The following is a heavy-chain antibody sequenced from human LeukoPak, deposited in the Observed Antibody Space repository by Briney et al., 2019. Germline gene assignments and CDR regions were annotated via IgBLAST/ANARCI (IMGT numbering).Heavy chain of an antibody. CDR2: IKQDGSEK. D-gene: IGHD5-12*01. CDR1: GFTFSSYW. CDR3: ARDSGYDGVYYYYYMDV. V-gene: IGHV3-7*01. J-gene: IGHJ6*03. Sequence: PGGSLRLSCAASGFTFSSYWMSWVHQAPGKGLEWVANIKQDGSEKYYVDSVKGRFTISRDNAKNSLYLQMNSLRAEDTAVYYCARDSGYDGVYYYYYMDVWGKGTTVTVSS.